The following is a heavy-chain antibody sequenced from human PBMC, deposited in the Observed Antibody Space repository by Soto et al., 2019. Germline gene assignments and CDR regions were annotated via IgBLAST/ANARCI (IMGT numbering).Heavy chain of an antibody. D-gene: IGHD3-3*01. Sequence: GGSLRLSCAASGFTFGSYAMNWVRQAPGKGLEWVSAISGSGDSTYYADSVKGRFTISRDSSKNTLYLQMNSLRAEDTAVYYCARSPEYDFWSGYSWKIWGQGTLVTVSS. J-gene: IGHJ4*02. CDR2: ISGSGDST. V-gene: IGHV3-23*01. CDR1: GFTFGSYA. CDR3: ARSPEYDFWSGYSWKI.